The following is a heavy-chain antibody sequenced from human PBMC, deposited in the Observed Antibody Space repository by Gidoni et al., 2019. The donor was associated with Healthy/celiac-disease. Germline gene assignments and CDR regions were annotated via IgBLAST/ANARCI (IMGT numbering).Heavy chain of an antibody. J-gene: IGHJ4*02. CDR2: ISGSGGST. V-gene: IGHV3-23*01. CDR3: AKGSAAAGLDY. D-gene: IGHD6-13*01. CDR1: GFTFSSYA. Sequence: EVQLLESGGGLVQPGGSLRISCAASGFTFSSYAMGWVRQAPGKGLGWVSAISGSGGSTYYADSVKGRFTISRDNSKNTLYLQMNSLRAEDTAVYYCAKGSAAAGLDYWGQGTLVTVSS.